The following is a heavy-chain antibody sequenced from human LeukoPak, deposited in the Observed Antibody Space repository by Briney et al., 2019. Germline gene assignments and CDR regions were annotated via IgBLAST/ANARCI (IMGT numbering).Heavy chain of an antibody. CDR3: AKGIGWLERTMFDY. CDR2: ISWDSGSI. J-gene: IGHJ4*02. V-gene: IGHV3-9*01. D-gene: IGHD5-12*01. Sequence: SGGSLRLSCAASGFTFDDYAMHWVRQAPGKGLEWVSGISWDSGSIAYADSVKGRFTISRDNAKNSLYLQMNSLRAEDTALYYCAKGIGWLERTMFDYWGQGTLVTVAS. CDR1: GFTFDDYA.